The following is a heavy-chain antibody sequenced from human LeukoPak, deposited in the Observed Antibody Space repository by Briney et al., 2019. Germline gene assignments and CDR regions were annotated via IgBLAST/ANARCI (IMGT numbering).Heavy chain of an antibody. V-gene: IGHV1-46*01. J-gene: IGHJ6*02. CDR3: ARQGRYCSSTSCYTYGMDV. CDR2: INPSGGST. D-gene: IGHD2-2*02. CDR1: GYTFTSYY. Sequence: GASVKVSCKASGYTFTSYYMHWVRQAPGQGLEWMGIINPSGGSTSYAQKFQGRVTMTRDTSTSTVYMELSSLRSEDTAVYYCARQGRYCSSTSCYTYGMDVWGQGTTVTVSS.